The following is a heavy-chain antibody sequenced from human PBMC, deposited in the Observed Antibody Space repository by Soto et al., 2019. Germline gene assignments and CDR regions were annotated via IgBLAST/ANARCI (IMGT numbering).Heavy chain of an antibody. J-gene: IGHJ5*02. V-gene: IGHV1-18*01. Sequence: ASVKVSCKASGYTFTSYGISWVRQAPGQGLEWMGWISAYNGNTNYAQKLQGRVTMTTDTSTSTAYMELRSLRSDDTAVYYCAREGHWLVKRDNWFDPWGQGTLVTVSS. CDR2: ISAYNGNT. CDR1: GYTFTSYG. CDR3: AREGHWLVKRDNWFDP. D-gene: IGHD6-19*01.